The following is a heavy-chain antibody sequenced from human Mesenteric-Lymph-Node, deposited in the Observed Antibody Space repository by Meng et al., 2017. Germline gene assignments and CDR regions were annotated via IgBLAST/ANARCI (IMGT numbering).Heavy chain of an antibody. Sequence: QVPRAASGPGLGMPSGPLSLTCTVSGDAISSDIWWRWVRQPPGKGLEWSGEVYHRGDTNYNPSLKSRVTISVDKSKNQFSLNLSSVTAADTAVYYCARGGTGEMNYWGQGTLVTVSS. V-gene: IGHV4-4*02. CDR2: VYHRGDT. CDR1: GDAISSDIW. CDR3: ARGGTGEMNY. J-gene: IGHJ4*02.